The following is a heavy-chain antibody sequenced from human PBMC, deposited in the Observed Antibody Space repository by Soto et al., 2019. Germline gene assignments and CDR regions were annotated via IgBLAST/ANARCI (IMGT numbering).Heavy chain of an antibody. CDR2: RSDSGST. Sequence: SETLSLTCTVSGGSISSGDYYWSWVRQHPGKGLEWIGYRSDSGSTYKNPSLKTRVTVSADTSKNQFSLKLTSVTAADTAVYYCAKVVVGATSHSDFDSWGQGTLVTVSS. D-gene: IGHD2-15*01. V-gene: IGHV4-30-4*01. CDR1: GGSISSGDYY. CDR3: AKVVVGATSHSDFDS. J-gene: IGHJ4*02.